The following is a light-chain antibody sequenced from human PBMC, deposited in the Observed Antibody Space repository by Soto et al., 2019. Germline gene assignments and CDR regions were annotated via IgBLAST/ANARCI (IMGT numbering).Light chain of an antibody. CDR2: QDS. Sequence: SYELTQPPSVSVSPGQTASITCSGDKLGDKYACWYQQKPGQSPVLVIYQDSKRPSGIPERFSGSNSGNTATLTISGTQAMDEADYYCPSCDSVVVFGGGTKLTVL. CDR1: KLGDKY. CDR3: PSCDSVVV. V-gene: IGLV3-1*01. J-gene: IGLJ2*01.